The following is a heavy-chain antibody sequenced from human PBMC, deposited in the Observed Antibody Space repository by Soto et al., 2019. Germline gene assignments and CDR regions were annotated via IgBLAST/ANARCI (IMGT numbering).Heavy chain of an antibody. Sequence: QVQLVESGGGVVQPGRSLRLSCAASGFTFSSYAMHWVRQAPGKGLEWVAVISYDGSNKYYADSVKGRFTISRDNSKNTLYLPLNSLSAEDTVVNYCAGDLEDSCDYGDYFVPSNRVVTAIASPYYYYYYMDVWGQGTTVTVSS. V-gene: IGHV3-30-3*01. CDR1: GFTFSSYA. J-gene: IGHJ6*02. CDR3: AGDLEDSCDYGDYFVPSNRVVTAIASPYYYYYYMDV. D-gene: IGHD4-17*01. CDR2: ISYDGSNK.